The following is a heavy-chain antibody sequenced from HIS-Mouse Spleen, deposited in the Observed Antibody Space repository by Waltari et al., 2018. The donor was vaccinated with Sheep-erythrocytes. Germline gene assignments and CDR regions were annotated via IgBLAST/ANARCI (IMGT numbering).Heavy chain of an antibody. D-gene: IGHD3-10*01. J-gene: IGHJ4*02. Sequence: QLQLQESGPGLVKPSETLSLTCTVSGGSISSSSYYWGWIRQPPGKGLEWIGSIYHSGRTYSNPALKSRVTISVDTSKNQFSLKLSSVTAADTAVYYCARISENYYGSGSWALYWGQGTLVTVSS. CDR1: GGSISSSSYY. CDR3: ARISENYYGSGSWALY. CDR2: IYHSGRT. V-gene: IGHV4-39*07.